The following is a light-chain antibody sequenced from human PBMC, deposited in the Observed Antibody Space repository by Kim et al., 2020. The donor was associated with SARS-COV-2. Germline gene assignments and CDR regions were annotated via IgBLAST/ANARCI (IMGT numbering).Light chain of an antibody. CDR2: LNSDGSH. Sequence: QPVLTQSPSASASLGASVKLTCTLSSGHSSYAIAWHQQQPEKGPRYLMKLNSDGSHSKGDGTSDRFSGSSSGAERYLTISSLQSEDEADYYCQTWGTGSVVFGGGTKLTVL. CDR1: SGHSSYA. CDR3: QTWGTGSVV. V-gene: IGLV4-69*01. J-gene: IGLJ2*01.